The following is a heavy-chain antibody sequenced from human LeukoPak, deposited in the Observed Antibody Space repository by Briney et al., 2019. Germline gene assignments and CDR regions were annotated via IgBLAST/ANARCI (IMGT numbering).Heavy chain of an antibody. Sequence: PSETLSLTCTVSGGSISSSSYYWGWIRQPPGKGLEWIGSIYYSGSTYYNPSLKSRVTISVDTSKNQFSLKLSSVTAADTAVYYCARRRKSNDSWGQGSLVTVSS. CDR1: GGSISSSSYY. V-gene: IGHV4-39*01. CDR2: IYYSGST. J-gene: IGHJ4*02. D-gene: IGHD1-14*01. CDR3: ARRRKSNDS.